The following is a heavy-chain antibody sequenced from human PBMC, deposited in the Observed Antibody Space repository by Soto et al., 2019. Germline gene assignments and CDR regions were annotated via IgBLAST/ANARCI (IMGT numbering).Heavy chain of an antibody. Sequence: QEPLVQSGAEVKKPGASVKVSCKASGYTFTDFDITWVRQATGQGLEWMGWMNPRSGNTGFTDKFEGRVTLTRDTSTTTAFMELSDLTSEDTAVYFCARGGALTAGYYYYSMDVWGSGTAVTVSS. V-gene: IGHV1-8*01. CDR3: ARGGALTAGYYYYSMDV. CDR2: MNPRSGNT. J-gene: IGHJ6*03. CDR1: GYTFTDFD. D-gene: IGHD2-21*02.